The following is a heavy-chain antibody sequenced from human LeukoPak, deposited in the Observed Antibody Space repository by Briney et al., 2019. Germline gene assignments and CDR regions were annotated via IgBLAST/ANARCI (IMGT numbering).Heavy chain of an antibody. CDR1: GFTFSSYA. Sequence: GGSLRLSCAASGFTFSSYAMSWVRQAPGKGLEWVSAISGSGGSTYYADSVKGRFTISRNNSKITLFLQMNSLRIEDTAVYYCARGPPIGLELLQHWYFDLWGRGTLVTVSS. D-gene: IGHD1-26*01. V-gene: IGHV3-23*01. J-gene: IGHJ2*01. CDR2: ISGSGGST. CDR3: ARGPPIGLELLQHWYFDL.